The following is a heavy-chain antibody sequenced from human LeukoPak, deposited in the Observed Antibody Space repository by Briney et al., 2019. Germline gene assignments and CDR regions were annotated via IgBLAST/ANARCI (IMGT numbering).Heavy chain of an antibody. D-gene: IGHD3-10*01. CDR1: GYTLTELS. CDR3: ATRKVVPGFRAYFDY. CDR2: FDPEDGET. Sequence: ASVKVSCKVSGYTLTELSMHWVRQAPGKGLEWMGGFDPEDGETIYAQKFQGRVTMTEDTSTDTAYMELSRLRSEDTAVYYCATRKVVPGFRAYFDYWGQGTLVTVSS. V-gene: IGHV1-24*01. J-gene: IGHJ4*02.